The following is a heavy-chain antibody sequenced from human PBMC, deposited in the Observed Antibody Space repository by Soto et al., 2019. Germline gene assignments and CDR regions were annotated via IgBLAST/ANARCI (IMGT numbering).Heavy chain of an antibody. CDR3: ASKRQLSRAPYYYYGMDV. D-gene: IGHD6-13*01. J-gene: IGHJ6*02. CDR2: ISSSGSTI. Sequence: GGSLRLSCAASGFTFSSYEMNWVRQAPGKGLEWVSYISSSGSTIYYADSVKGRFTISRDNAKNSLYLQMNSLRAEDTAVYYCASKRQLSRAPYYYYGMDVWGQGTTVTVSS. V-gene: IGHV3-48*03. CDR1: GFTFSSYE.